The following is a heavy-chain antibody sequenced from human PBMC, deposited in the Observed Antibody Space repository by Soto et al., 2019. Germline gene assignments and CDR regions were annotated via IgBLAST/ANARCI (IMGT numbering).Heavy chain of an antibody. CDR1: GFTVSSYA. CDR2: ISAST. CDR3: AIRMYSTRWYYLDY. V-gene: IGHV3-23*01. Sequence: EMQLLESGGGLVQAGGSLRLSCAASGFTVSSYALNCVRQAPGKGLEWVSGISASTYYADSVKSRFTISRDTSKNTLYLQMNSLRAEDTAIYFCAIRMYSTRWYYLDYWGQGTLVTVSS. D-gene: IGHD6-13*01. J-gene: IGHJ4*02.